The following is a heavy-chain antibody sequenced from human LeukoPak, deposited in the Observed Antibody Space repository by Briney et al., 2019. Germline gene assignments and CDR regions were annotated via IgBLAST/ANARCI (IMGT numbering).Heavy chain of an antibody. CDR2: INHSGST. V-gene: IGHV4-34*01. Sequence: PSETLSLTCAVYGGSSSGYYWSWIRQPPGKGLEWIGEINHSGSTNYNPSLKSRVTISVDTSKNQFFLKLSSVTAADTAVYYCARTPYCSSTSCYKGGNWFDPWGQGTLVTVSS. D-gene: IGHD2-2*02. CDR1: GGSSSGYY. J-gene: IGHJ5*02. CDR3: ARTPYCSSTSCYKGGNWFDP.